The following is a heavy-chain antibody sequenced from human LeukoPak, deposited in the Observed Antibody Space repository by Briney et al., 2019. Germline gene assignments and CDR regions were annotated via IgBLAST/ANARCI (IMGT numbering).Heavy chain of an antibody. CDR2: TYYRSKWYN. Sequence: SQTLSLTCAISGDSVSSNSAAWNWIRQSPSRGLEWLGRTYYRSKWYNDYAVSVKSRITINPDTSKNQFSLKLSSVTAADTAVYYCARDRSYYGGNHNWFDPWGQGTLVTVSS. J-gene: IGHJ5*02. CDR3: ARDRSYYGGNHNWFDP. D-gene: IGHD4-23*01. V-gene: IGHV6-1*01. CDR1: GDSVSSNSAA.